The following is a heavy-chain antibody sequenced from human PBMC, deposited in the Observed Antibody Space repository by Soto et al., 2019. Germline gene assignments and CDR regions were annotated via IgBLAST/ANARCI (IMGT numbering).Heavy chain of an antibody. Sequence: EVQLVESGGGLVQPGGSLRLSCAVSGFTFAKVWMNWVRQAPGKGLEWVGRIKSKTDGGTTDYAAPVKGRFTISRDASKNMLYLQMNSLKSEDTGTYFCTTGRDDILYWGQGTLVTVSS. CDR1: GFTFAKVW. J-gene: IGHJ4*02. CDR2: IKSKTDGGTT. CDR3: TTGRDDILY. D-gene: IGHD3-9*01. V-gene: IGHV3-15*07.